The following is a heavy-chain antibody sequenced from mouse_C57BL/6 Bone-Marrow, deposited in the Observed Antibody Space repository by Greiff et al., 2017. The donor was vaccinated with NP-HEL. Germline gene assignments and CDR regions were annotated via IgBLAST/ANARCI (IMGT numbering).Heavy chain of an antibody. CDR2: IWSGGST. CDR1: GFSLTSYG. V-gene: IGHV2-2*01. CDR3: ASYGSSPSWFAY. Sequence: VNLVESGPGLVQPSQSLSITCTVSGFSLTSYGVHWVRQSPGKGLEWLGVIWSGGSTDYNAAFISRLSISKDNSKSQVFFKMNSLQADDTAIYYCASYGSSPSWFAYWGQGTLVTVSA. D-gene: IGHD1-1*01. J-gene: IGHJ3*01.